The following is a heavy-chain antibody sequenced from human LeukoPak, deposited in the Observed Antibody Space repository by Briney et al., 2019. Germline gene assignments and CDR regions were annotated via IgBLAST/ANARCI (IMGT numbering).Heavy chain of an antibody. CDR2: INPSGTGT. Sequence: ASVKVSCKASGYTITNNYMHWVRQAPGQGLEWMGVINPSGTGTSYAQKFQGRITMSRDTSTGTVYMELSSLRSADTAVYYCARSPHILTGENFDYWGQGTLLTVSS. J-gene: IGHJ4*02. CDR1: GYTITNNY. D-gene: IGHD3-9*01. CDR3: ARSPHILTGENFDY. V-gene: IGHV1-46*01.